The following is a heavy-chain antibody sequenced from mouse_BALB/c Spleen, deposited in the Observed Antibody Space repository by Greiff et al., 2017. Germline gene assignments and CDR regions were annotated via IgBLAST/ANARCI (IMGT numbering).Heavy chain of an antibody. V-gene: IGHV3-8*02. D-gene: IGHD1-1*01. Sequence: EVHLVESGPSLVKPSQTLSLTCSVTGDSITSGYWNWIRKFPGNKLEYMGYISYSGSTYYNPSLKSRISITRDTSKNQYYLQLNSVTTEDTATYYCARRSGLLVVESYAMDYWGQGTSVTVSS. CDR1: GDSITSGY. CDR2: ISYSGST. J-gene: IGHJ4*01. CDR3: ARRSGLLVVESYAMDY.